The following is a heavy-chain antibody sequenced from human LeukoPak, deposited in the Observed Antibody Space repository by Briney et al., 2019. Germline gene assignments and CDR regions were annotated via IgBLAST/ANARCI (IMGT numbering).Heavy chain of an antibody. CDR3: AKAPDGSSSYYFDY. D-gene: IGHD6-13*01. CDR1: GFTFDDYA. J-gene: IGHJ4*02. V-gene: IGHV3-9*03. Sequence: GGSLRLSCAASGFTFDDYAMHWVRQAPGKGLEWVSGISWNSGSIGYADSVKGRFTISRDNAKNSLYLQMNSLRAEDMALYYCAKAPDGSSSYYFDYWGQGTLVTVSS. CDR2: ISWNSGSI.